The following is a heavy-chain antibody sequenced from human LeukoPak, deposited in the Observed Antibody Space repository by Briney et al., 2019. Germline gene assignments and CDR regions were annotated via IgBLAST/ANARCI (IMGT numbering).Heavy chain of an antibody. D-gene: IGHD6-13*01. CDR2: INPNSGGT. J-gene: IGHJ6*02. CDR1: GYTFTGYY. V-gene: IGHV1-2*02. Sequence: GASVKVSCKASGYTFTGYYMHWVRQAPGQGLEWMGWINPNSGGTNYAQKFQGRVTMTRDTSISTAYMELSRLRSDETAVYYCARPLTAAGTNYYYYGMDVWGQGTTVTVSS. CDR3: ARPLTAAGTNYYYYGMDV.